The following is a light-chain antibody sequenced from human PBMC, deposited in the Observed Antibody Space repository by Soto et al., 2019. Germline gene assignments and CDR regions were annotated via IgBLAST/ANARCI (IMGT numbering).Light chain of an antibody. CDR1: SSNIGNNY. CDR3: GTWDSSLSAEV. J-gene: IGLJ3*02. V-gene: IGLV1-51*01. Sequence: QSVLTQPPSVSAAPGQKVTISCSGSSSNIGNNYVSWYQQLPGTAPKLLIYDNNKRPSGIPDRFSGSKSGTSATLGITGLQTGDEADYYCGTWDSSLSAEVFGGGTKRTVL. CDR2: DNN.